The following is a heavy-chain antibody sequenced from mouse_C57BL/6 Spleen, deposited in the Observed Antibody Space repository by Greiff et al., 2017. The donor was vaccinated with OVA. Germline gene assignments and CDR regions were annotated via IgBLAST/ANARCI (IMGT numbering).Heavy chain of an antibody. CDR2: ISYDGSN. J-gene: IGHJ3*01. CDR1: GYSITSGYY. V-gene: IGHV3-6*01. CDR3: AREDYYSNQGYAY. D-gene: IGHD2-5*01. Sequence: EVQLQQSGPGLVKPSQSLSLTCSVTGYSITSGYYWNWIRQFPGNKLEWMGYISYDGSNNYNPSLKNRISITRDTSKNQFFLKLNSVTTEDTATYYCAREDYYSNQGYAYWGQGTLVTVSA.